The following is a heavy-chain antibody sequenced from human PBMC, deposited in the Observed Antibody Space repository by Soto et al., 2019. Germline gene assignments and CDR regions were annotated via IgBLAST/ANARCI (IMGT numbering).Heavy chain of an antibody. CDR2: ISYDGSNK. Sequence: GGSLRLSCAASGFTFSSYGMHWVRQAPGKGLEWVAVISYDGSNKYYADSVKGRFTISRDNSKNTLYLQMNSLRAEDTAVYYCANNIVATIEGLEPYYYYGMDVWGQGTTVTVSS. CDR1: GFTFSSYG. D-gene: IGHD5-12*01. V-gene: IGHV3-30*18. J-gene: IGHJ6*02. CDR3: ANNIVATIEGLEPYYYYGMDV.